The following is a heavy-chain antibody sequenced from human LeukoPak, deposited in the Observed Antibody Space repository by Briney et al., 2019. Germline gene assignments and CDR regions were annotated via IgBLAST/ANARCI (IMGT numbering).Heavy chain of an antibody. CDR2: ISYDGSNK. V-gene: IGHV3-30*18. Sequence: GGSLRLSCAASGFTFSDYYMSWIRQAPGKGLEWVAVISYDGSNKYYADSVKGRFTISRDNSKNTLYLQMNSLRAEDTAVYYCAKDEGIVVVPAAIDYWGQGTLVTVSS. D-gene: IGHD2-2*01. CDR3: AKDEGIVVVPAAIDY. J-gene: IGHJ4*02. CDR1: GFTFSDYY.